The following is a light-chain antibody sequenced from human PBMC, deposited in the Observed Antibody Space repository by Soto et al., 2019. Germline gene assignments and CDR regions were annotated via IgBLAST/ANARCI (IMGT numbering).Light chain of an antibody. J-gene: IGLJ3*02. CDR2: LNSDGSH. CDR1: SGHNSYA. V-gene: IGLV4-69*01. Sequence: LVLTQPPSASASLGASVKLTCTLSSGHNSYAIAWHQQQPEKGPRYLMKLNSDGSHSKGDGIPDRFSGSSSGAERYLTISSLQSEDEADYCCQTWSTDIRVFGGGTKLTVL. CDR3: QTWSTDIRV.